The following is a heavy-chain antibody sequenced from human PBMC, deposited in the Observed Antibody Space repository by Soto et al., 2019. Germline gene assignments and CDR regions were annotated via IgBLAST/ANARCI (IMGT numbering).Heavy chain of an antibody. Sequence: GGSLSPSCPAAGFTFHNYYLAWIRRAPGKGLEWVSYVSGSGSSVFYTYSLKGRFTMSRDNAKRSVYLQMNSLTVEDTAVYYCARWNYLVRWTALDVWGKGTTVTFSS. D-gene: IGHD1-7*01. CDR1: GFTFHNYY. V-gene: IGHV3-11*01. CDR2: VSGSGSSV. J-gene: IGHJ6*03. CDR3: ARWNYLVRWTALDV.